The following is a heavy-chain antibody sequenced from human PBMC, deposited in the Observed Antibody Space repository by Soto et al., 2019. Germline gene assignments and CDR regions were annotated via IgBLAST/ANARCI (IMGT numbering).Heavy chain of an antibody. Sequence: GASVKVSCKASGYTFTSYGISWVRQAPGQGLEWMGWISAYNGNTNYAQKLQGRVTMTTDTSTSTAYMELRSLRSDDTAVYYRARDYATDYYYGMDVWGQGTTVTVSS. CDR2: ISAYNGNT. J-gene: IGHJ6*02. CDR1: GYTFTSYG. D-gene: IGHD1-26*01. CDR3: ARDYATDYYYGMDV. V-gene: IGHV1-18*01.